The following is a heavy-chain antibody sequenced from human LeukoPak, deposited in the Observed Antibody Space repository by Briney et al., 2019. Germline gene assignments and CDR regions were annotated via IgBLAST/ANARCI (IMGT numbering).Heavy chain of an antibody. CDR2: INPSGDFR. Sequence: ASVKVSCKPSGYTFGTHWMHWVRQAPGQGLEWMAIINPSGDFRSYAQKFQGRVTMTRDMSTNTVYMELSSLRSEDTAVYYCARDRSCGGGACLNFDYWGQGTLVTVSS. CDR1: GYTFGTHW. CDR3: ARDRSCGGGACLNFDY. V-gene: IGHV1-46*01. J-gene: IGHJ4*02. D-gene: IGHD2-21*02.